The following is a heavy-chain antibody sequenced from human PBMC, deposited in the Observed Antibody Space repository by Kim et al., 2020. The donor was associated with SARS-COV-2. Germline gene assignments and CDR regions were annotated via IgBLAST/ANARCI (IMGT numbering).Heavy chain of an antibody. CDR1: GVSISSYY. CDR3: ARENQLLVARGSYGMDV. J-gene: IGHJ6*02. D-gene: IGHD6-19*01. CDR2: IYYSGGT. Sequence: SETLSLTCTVSGVSISSYYWSWIRQPPGKGLEWIGYIYYSGGTNYNPSLKSRVTISVDTSKNQFSLELSSVTAADTAVYYCARENQLLVARGSYGMDVWGQGTTVTVSS. V-gene: IGHV4-59*01.